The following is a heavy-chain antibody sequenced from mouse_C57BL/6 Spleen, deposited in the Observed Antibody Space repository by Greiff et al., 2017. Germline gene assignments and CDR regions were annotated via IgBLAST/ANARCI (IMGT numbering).Heavy chain of an antibody. V-gene: IGHV1-54*01. Sequence: QVQLQQSGAELVRPGTSVKVSCKASGYAFTNYLLEWVKQRPGQGLEWIGVINPGSGGTNYNEKFKGKATLTADKSSSTAYMQLSSLTSEDSAVYFCARGGGTDAMDYWGQGTSVTVSS. J-gene: IGHJ4*01. D-gene: IGHD3-3*01. CDR2: INPGSGGT. CDR3: ARGGGTDAMDY. CDR1: GYAFTNYL.